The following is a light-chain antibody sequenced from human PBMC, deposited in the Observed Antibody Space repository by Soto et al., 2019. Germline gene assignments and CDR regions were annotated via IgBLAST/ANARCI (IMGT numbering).Light chain of an antibody. CDR1: QSVSSSH. J-gene: IGKJ1*01. Sequence: EIVLTQSPGTLSLSPGERATLSCRASQSVSSSHLAWYQQKPCQAPRLLIYGASVRPIGIPARFSGTGSETEFTLTISSLQSADFAVYYCQQYNRWPRAFGQGTKVDIK. CDR3: QQYNRWPRA. CDR2: GAS. V-gene: IGKV3-15*01.